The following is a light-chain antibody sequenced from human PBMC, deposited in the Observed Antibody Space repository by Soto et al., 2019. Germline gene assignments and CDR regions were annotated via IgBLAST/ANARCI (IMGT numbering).Light chain of an antibody. V-gene: IGKV1-39*01. CDR3: QQSYSFPRT. Sequence: QITQSPSFLSASVGASVTPPSRAGQGIGGYVNCYQQNPGGAPKILIYATSVLQGGVPSRFSGSQSGTEFTLTISSLQPEDFATYYCQQSYSFPRTFGGGTKVEFK. J-gene: IGKJ4*01. CDR2: ATS. CDR1: QGIGGY.